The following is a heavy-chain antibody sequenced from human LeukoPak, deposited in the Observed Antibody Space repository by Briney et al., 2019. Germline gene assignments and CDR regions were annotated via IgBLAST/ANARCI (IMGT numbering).Heavy chain of an antibody. Sequence: GASVNVSCKASGYTFTSYDINWVRQATGQGLEWMGWMNPNSGNTGYAQKFQGRVTMTRNTSISTAYMELSSLRSEDTAVYYCARVTYYDFWSGYANYLGYWGQGTLVTVSS. J-gene: IGHJ4*02. CDR1: GYTFTSYD. V-gene: IGHV1-8*01. CDR2: MNPNSGNT. CDR3: ARVTYYDFWSGYANYLGY. D-gene: IGHD3-3*01.